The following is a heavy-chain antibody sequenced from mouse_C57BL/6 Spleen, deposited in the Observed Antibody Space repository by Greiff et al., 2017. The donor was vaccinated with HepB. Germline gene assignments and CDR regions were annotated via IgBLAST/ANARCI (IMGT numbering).Heavy chain of an antibody. CDR2: INPSSGYT. D-gene: IGHD1-1*01. CDR3: ARTGSSTVDYFDY. V-gene: IGHV1-4*01. Sequence: LVESGAELARPGASVKMSCKASGYTFTSYTMHWVKQRPGQGLEWIGYINPSSGYTKYNQKFKDKATLTADKSSSTAYMQLSSLTSEDSAVYDCARTGSSTVDYFDYWGQGTTLTVSS. CDR1: GYTFTSYT. J-gene: IGHJ2*01.